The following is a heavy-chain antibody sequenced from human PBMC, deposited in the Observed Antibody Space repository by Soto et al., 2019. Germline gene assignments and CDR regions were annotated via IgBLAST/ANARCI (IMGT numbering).Heavy chain of an antibody. CDR2: ISAYNGNT. CDR3: ARDLDGSGSYYTDY. J-gene: IGHJ4*02. V-gene: IGHV1-18*01. CDR1: GYMFVTYG. D-gene: IGHD3-10*01. Sequence: ASVKVSCKASGYMFVTYGINWVRQAPGQGLEWMGWISAYNGNTKYAQNLQGRVTMTTDASTSTAYMEMRGLRSDDTAVYYCARDLDGSGSYYTDYWGPGXLVTVYS.